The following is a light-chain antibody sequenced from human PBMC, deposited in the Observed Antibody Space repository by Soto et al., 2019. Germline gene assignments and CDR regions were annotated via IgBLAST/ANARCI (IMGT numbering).Light chain of an antibody. CDR3: QQYGRSPPFT. Sequence: EIVLTQSPGTLSLSPGERATLSCRASQSVSSTYIAWYQQKPGQAPRVLIYGASNRATGIPDRFSGSGSGTDFTLTSSRLEPEDFAVYFCQQYGRSPPFTFGQGTKVEIK. J-gene: IGKJ2*01. CDR1: QSVSSTY. V-gene: IGKV3-20*01. CDR2: GAS.